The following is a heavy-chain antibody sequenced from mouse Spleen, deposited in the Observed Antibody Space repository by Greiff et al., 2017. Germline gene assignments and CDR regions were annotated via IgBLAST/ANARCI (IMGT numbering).Heavy chain of an antibody. CDR2: ISSGSSTI. Sequence: EVKLVESGGGLVKPGGSLKLSCAASGFTFSDYGMHWVRQAPEKGLEWVAYISSGSSTIYYADTVKGRFTISRDNARNILFLQMTSLRSEDTAMYYCARRDGYGFFDYWGQGTTLTVSS. CDR1: GFTFSDYG. D-gene: IGHD2-2*01. CDR3: ARRDGYGFFDY. V-gene: IGHV5-17*01. J-gene: IGHJ2*01.